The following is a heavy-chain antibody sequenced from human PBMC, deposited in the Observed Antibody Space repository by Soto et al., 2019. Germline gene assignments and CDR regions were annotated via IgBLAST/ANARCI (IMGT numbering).Heavy chain of an antibody. D-gene: IGHD3-22*01. V-gene: IGHV4-39*01. CDR1: GGSIRSNIYY. CDR3: ARQHYYDSSGYYTWN. CDR2: VHYRGST. J-gene: IGHJ4*02. Sequence: QLQLQESGPGLVKPSETLSLTCSVSGGSIRSNIYYWGWIRPPPGKGLEWIATVHYRGSTYYTPSLRSRVTISANTSKTQSPLRLNSVTAADTAVYYCARQHYYDSSGYYTWNWGQGTLVTVSS.